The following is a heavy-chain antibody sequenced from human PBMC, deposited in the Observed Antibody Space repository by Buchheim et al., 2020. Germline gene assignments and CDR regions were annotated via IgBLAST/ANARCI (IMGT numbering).Heavy chain of an antibody. V-gene: IGHV3-11*01. CDR2: ISGSGGTI. Sequence: QVQLVDSGGGLVKPGESLRLSCAASGFTFSGYYMSWIRQAPGKGLEWVSYISGSGGTINHADSVKGRFTISRDNAKNSLYLQLNSLRAEDTAVYYCARENWGSFEYWGQRTL. CDR1: GFTFSGYY. J-gene: IGHJ4*02. CDR3: ARENWGSFEY. D-gene: IGHD7-27*01.